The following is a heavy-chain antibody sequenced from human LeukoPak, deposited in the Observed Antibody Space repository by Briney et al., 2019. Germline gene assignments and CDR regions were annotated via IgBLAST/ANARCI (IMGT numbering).Heavy chain of an antibody. V-gene: IGHV1-18*01. CDR3: ARDPGAYADNAFDI. CDR1: YYTFTSYG. Sequence: ASVKVSCKASYYTFTSYGISWVRQAPGQGLEWMEWISGYNGNTNYARRLQGRVTMTTDTSTSTAYMELRSLRSDDPALYYCARDPGAYADNAFDIWGQGTLVTVSS. CDR2: ISGYNGNT. J-gene: IGHJ4*02. D-gene: IGHD4-17*01.